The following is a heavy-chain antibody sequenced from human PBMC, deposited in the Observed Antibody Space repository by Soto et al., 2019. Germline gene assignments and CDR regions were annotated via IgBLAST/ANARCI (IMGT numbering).Heavy chain of an antibody. V-gene: IGHV4-39*01. J-gene: IGHJ3*02. CDR2: FYYSGST. CDR1: GGSMSSSDYY. D-gene: IGHD2-8*02. CDR3: ARRLILYCTGGACSSVDDDFDI. Sequence: QLQLQESGPGLVKPSETLSLSCTVSGGSMSSSDYYWGWIRQPPGKGLEWIGSFYYSGSTYYNPSLKSRVTIAVDTSKNQFSLSLRSVTAADTAVYYCARRLILYCTGGACSSVDDDFDIWGQGTMVTVSS.